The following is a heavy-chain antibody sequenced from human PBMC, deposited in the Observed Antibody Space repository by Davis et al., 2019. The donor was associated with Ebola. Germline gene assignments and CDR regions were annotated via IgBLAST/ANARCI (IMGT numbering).Heavy chain of an antibody. Sequence: AASVKVSCKVSTYTFTEYYMHWVRQAPGQGLEWMGRINPKSGVTNYAQKFQGRVTMTRDTSTSTAHMELSSLRSDDTAVYYCARGTTVTPRNFDYWGQGTLVTVSS. CDR1: TYTFTEYY. CDR3: ARGTTVTPRNFDY. V-gene: IGHV1-2*06. CDR2: INPKSGVT. J-gene: IGHJ4*02. D-gene: IGHD4-17*01.